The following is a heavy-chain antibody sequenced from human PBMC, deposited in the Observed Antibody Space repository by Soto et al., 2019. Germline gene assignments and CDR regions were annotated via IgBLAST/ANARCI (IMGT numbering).Heavy chain of an antibody. J-gene: IGHJ4*02. CDR1: GGSISSYY. D-gene: IGHD3-22*01. Sequence: XGTLSLTCTVSGGSISSYYWSWIRQPPGGGLEWIGYIYYSGSTNYNPSLKSRVTISVDTSTNRFSLRLSSVTAADTAMYYCARLTYYDSTGYFDYWGQGTLVTVSS. V-gene: IGHV4-59*01. CDR3: ARLTYYDSTGYFDY. CDR2: IYYSGST.